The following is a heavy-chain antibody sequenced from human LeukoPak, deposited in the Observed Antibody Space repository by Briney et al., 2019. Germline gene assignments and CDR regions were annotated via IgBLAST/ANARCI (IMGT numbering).Heavy chain of an antibody. CDR3: ARPRYGDYPGVEH. Sequence: GESLKISCKGSGYSFPNYWIAWVRQMPGKGLEWMGIIYPRDSDTRYSPSFEGPVTISVDKSISTAFLQWSSLKASDSAMYYCARPRYGDYPGVEHWGQGSLVTVSS. J-gene: IGHJ1*01. V-gene: IGHV5-51*01. CDR2: IYPRDSDT. CDR1: GYSFPNYW. D-gene: IGHD4-17*01.